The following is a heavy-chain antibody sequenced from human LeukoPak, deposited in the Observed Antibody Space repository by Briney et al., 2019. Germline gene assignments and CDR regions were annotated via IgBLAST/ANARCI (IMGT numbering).Heavy chain of an antibody. CDR3: ARRPSYYFDF. D-gene: IGHD7-27*01. V-gene: IGHV5-51*01. CDR2: IYPGDSGV. J-gene: IGHJ4*02. Sequence: GESLKISCKASGYSFNDYWIGWVRQMPGKGLEWIAIIYPGDSGVRYSPSFRGQVTISVDKSISTAYLQRSSLRASDTAMYFCARRPSYYFDFWGLGVLVTVSS. CDR1: GYSFNDYW.